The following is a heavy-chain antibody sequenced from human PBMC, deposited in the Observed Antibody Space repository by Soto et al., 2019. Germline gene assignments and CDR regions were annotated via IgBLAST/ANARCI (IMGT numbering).Heavy chain of an antibody. V-gene: IGHV4-4*07. CDR3: VRDGSKTLRDWFDP. D-gene: IGHD4-17*01. CDR2: VYATGTT. J-gene: IGHJ5*02. Sequence: QVHLQESGPGLVKPSETLSLSCSVSGGSINKFYWSWIRKTAGKGLEWMGRVYATGTTDYNPSLRGRVAMSVDISRKTFSLRLTSVTAADTSVYYCVRDGSKTLRDWFDPWGQGKLVTVSS. CDR1: GGSINKFY.